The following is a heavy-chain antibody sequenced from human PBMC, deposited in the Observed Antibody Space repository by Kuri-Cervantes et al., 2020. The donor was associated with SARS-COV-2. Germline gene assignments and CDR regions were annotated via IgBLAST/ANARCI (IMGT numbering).Heavy chain of an antibody. CDR3: ARNRGSGWPFFDY. CDR1: GFTFSSYA. CDR2: ISYDGSNK. Sequence: GESLKISCAASGFTFSSYAMHWVRQAPGKGLEWVAVISYDGSNKYYADSVKGRFTISRDNAKNSLYLQMNSLSAEDTAVYYCARNRGSGWPFFDYWGQGTLVTVSS. V-gene: IGHV3-30-3*01. D-gene: IGHD6-19*01. J-gene: IGHJ4*02.